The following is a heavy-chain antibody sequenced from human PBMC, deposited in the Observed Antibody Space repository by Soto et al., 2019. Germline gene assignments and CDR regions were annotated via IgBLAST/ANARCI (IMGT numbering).Heavy chain of an antibody. V-gene: IGHV4-4*02. D-gene: IGHD6-19*01. J-gene: IGHJ4*02. CDR3: ARANPSNEQWLAPSD. CDR1: GGSISSSNW. CDR2: IYHSGST. Sequence: ASETLSLTCAVSGGSISSSNWWSWVRQPPGKGLEWIGEIYHSGSTNYNPSLKSRVTISVDKSKNQFSLKLSSVTAADTAVYYCARANPSNEQWLAPSDWGQGTLVTVSS.